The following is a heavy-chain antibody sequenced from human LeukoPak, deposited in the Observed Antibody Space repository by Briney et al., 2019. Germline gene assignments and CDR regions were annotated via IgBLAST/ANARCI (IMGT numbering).Heavy chain of an antibody. CDR3: ARGLGGYYDSSGYPV. Sequence: EASVKVSCKASGYTFTSYDINWARQATGQGLEWMGWMNPNSGNTGYAQKFQGRVTMTRNTSISTAYMELSSLRSEDTAVYYCARGLGGYYDSSGYPVWGQGTTVTVSS. D-gene: IGHD3-22*01. V-gene: IGHV1-8*01. CDR1: GYTFTSYD. J-gene: IGHJ6*02. CDR2: MNPNSGNT.